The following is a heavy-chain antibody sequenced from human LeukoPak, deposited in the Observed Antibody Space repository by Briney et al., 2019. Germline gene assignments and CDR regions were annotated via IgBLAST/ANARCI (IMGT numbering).Heavy chain of an antibody. CDR1: GGSISSGDYY. Sequence: SQTLSLTCTVSGGSISSGDYYWSWIRQPPGKGLEWIGCIYYSGSTYYNPSLKSRVTISVDTSKNQFSLKLSSLTAADTAVYYCAGNLVATSFIDYWGQRTLVTVSS. CDR2: IYYSGST. CDR3: AGNLVATSFIDY. V-gene: IGHV4-30-4*08. J-gene: IGHJ4*02. D-gene: IGHD5-12*01.